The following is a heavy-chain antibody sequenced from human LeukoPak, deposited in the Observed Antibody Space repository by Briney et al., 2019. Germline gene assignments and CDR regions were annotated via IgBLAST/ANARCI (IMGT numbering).Heavy chain of an antibody. CDR1: GGAISDYS. D-gene: IGHD1-26*01. CDR2: IYYSGSA. J-gene: IGHJ4*02. CDR3: ARDSGHGSLPPPFDY. V-gene: IGHV4-59*01. Sequence: SETLSLTCTVSGGAISDYSWSWIRQPPGKGLEWIGNIYYSGSANHNPSLKSRVTISRDTSKNQFSLKLTSVTTADTAVYYCARDSGHGSLPPPFDYWGQGTLVTVSS.